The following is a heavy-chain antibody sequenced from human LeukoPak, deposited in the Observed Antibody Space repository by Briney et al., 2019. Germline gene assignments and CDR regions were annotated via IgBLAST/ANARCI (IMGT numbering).Heavy chain of an antibody. Sequence: SVKVSCKASGGTFSSYAVSWVRQAPGQGLEWMGRFIPMFGKANHAQNFQGRVTITTDESTSTAYMELSSLRSEDTAVYYCAKSIDWEWRTPLDYWGQGTLVTVSS. V-gene: IGHV1-69*05. CDR1: GGTFSSYA. D-gene: IGHD3-3*01. CDR2: FIPMFGKA. CDR3: AKSIDWEWRTPLDY. J-gene: IGHJ4*02.